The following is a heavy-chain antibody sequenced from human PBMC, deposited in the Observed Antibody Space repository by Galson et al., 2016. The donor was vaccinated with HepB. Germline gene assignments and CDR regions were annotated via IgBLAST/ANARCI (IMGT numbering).Heavy chain of an antibody. CDR1: GGSIIDSPYY. V-gene: IGHV4-39*01. J-gene: IGHJ3*02. CDR3: ATPTPYPPTWAFDI. CDR2: FFSTGNT. Sequence: SETLSLTCTVSGGSIIDSPYYWGWIRQPPGKGLEWIGSFFSTGNTFYNPSLKSRLTISVDTSKNQFSLKVPSVTAADPALYYCATPTPYPPTWAFDIWGQGTMVTVSS.